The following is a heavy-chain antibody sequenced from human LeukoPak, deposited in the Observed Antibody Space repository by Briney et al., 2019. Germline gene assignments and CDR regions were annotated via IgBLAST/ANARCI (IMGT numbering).Heavy chain of an antibody. J-gene: IGHJ4*02. Sequence: AGGSLRLSCEASGFTFSDYWMHWVRQAPGKGLVWVSRVNRDGSSTSYADSVKGRFTISRDNAKNTLSLQMNSLRAEDTAVYYCARDRSISAAGDTYWGQGTLVTVSS. CDR1: GFTFSDYW. CDR2: VNRDGSST. D-gene: IGHD6-13*01. CDR3: ARDRSISAAGDTY. V-gene: IGHV3-74*01.